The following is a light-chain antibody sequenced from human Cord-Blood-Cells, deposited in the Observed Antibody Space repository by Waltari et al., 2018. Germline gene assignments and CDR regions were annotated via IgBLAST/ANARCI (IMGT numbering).Light chain of an antibody. Sequence: DIQMTQSPSTLSASVGDRVTITCRASQSISSWLAWYQQKPGKAPKLLIYDASSLESGVPSRFSGSGSGTEFTLTISSLQPDDFATYYCQQYNSVTFGGVTKVEIK. CDR2: DAS. CDR3: QQYNSVT. J-gene: IGKJ4*01. V-gene: IGKV1-5*01. CDR1: QSISSW.